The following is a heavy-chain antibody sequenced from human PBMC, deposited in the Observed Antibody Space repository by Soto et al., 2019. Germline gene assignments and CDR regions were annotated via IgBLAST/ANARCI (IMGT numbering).Heavy chain of an antibody. CDR3: APRPGGGGY. V-gene: IGHV3-53*01. CDR1: GFTVSNNY. Sequence: EVQLVESGGGLIQPGGSLRLSCAVSGFTVSNNYMSWVRQAPGKGLEGVSVIYSGGYTAYGDSVKGRFTISRDNSKNKLYLQMKTLRAGAPAVYAGAPRPGGGGYWGQGTLVTVSS. D-gene: IGHD3-10*01. J-gene: IGHJ4*02. CDR2: IYSGGYT.